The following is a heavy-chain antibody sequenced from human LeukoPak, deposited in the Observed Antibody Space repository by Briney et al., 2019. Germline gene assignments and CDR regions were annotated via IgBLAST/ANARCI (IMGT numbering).Heavy chain of an antibody. CDR3: AREADYDFWSGYSPWAFDI. J-gene: IGHJ3*02. CDR1: GGSISSSNW. CDR2: IYYSGST. Sequence: SETLSLTCAVSGGSISSSNWWSWVRQPPGKGLEWIGYIYYSGSTNYNPSLKSRVTISVDTSKNQFSLKLSSVTAADTAVYYCAREADYDFWSGYSPWAFDIWGQGTMVTVSS. D-gene: IGHD3-3*01. V-gene: IGHV4-4*02.